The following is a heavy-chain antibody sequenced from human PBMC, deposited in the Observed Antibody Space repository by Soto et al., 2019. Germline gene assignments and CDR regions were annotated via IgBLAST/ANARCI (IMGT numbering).Heavy chain of an antibody. V-gene: IGHV3-30*18. Sequence: QVQPVESGGGVVQPGRSLRLSCAASGFTFSSYGMHWVRQAPGKGLEWVAVISYDGSNKYYADSVKGRFTISRDNSKNTLYLQMNSLRAEDTAVYYCAKTRHNWNDGFDYWGQGTLVTVSS. D-gene: IGHD1-1*01. CDR2: ISYDGSNK. CDR1: GFTFSSYG. CDR3: AKTRHNWNDGFDY. J-gene: IGHJ4*02.